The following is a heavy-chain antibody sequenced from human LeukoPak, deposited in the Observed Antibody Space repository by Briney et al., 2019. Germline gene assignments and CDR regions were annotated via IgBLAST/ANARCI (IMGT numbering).Heavy chain of an antibody. CDR3: ARDFDGGLRYFDWLLSLDAIDI. D-gene: IGHD3-9*01. CDR2: ISAYNGNT. Sequence: ASVKVSCKASGYTFTSYGISWVRQAPGQGLEWMGWISAYNGNTNYAQKLQGRVTMTTDTSTSTAYMELRSLRSDDTAVYYCARDFDGGLRYFDWLLSLDAIDIXXXXTMXTVSS. CDR1: GYTFTSYG. J-gene: IGHJ3*02. V-gene: IGHV1-18*01.